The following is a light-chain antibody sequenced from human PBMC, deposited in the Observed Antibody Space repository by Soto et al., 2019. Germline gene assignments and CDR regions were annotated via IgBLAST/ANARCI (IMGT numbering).Light chain of an antibody. J-gene: IGLJ1*01. CDR2: DVS. CDR3: CSYAGSYTFV. CDR1: SSDAGVYNY. Sequence: QSALTQPRSVSGSPGQSVTISCTGTSSDAGVYNYVSWYQQYPGKAPKIMIYDVSKRPSGVPDRFSGSKSDNTASLTISGLQAEDEADYYCCSYAGSYTFVFGIGTKLTVL. V-gene: IGLV2-11*01.